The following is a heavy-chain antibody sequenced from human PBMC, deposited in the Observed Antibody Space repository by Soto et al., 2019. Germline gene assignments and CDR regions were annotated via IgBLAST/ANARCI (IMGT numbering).Heavy chain of an antibody. CDR2: INHSGST. CDR1: GGSFSGYY. Sequence: SETLSLTCAVYGGSFSGYYWSWIRQPPGKGLEWIGEINHSGSTNYNPSLKSRVTISVDTSKNQFSLKLSSVTAADTAVYYCARVGLLWFGELFVFDPWGQGTLVTVSS. V-gene: IGHV4-34*01. CDR3: ARVGLLWFGELFVFDP. D-gene: IGHD3-10*01. J-gene: IGHJ5*02.